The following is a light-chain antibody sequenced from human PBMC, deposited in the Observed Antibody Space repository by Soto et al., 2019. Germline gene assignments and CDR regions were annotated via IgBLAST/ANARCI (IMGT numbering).Light chain of an antibody. CDR2: EVR. J-gene: IGLJ1*01. CDR3: SSYTSTSTLYV. CDR1: SSDVGEYNY. Sequence: SALTQPASVSGSLGQSITISCTGTSSDVGEYNYVSWYQQHPGKAPKLMIYEVRNRPSGVSNRFSGSKSGNTASLTISGLQPEDEADYYCSSYTSTSTLYVFGTGTKVTVL. V-gene: IGLV2-14*01.